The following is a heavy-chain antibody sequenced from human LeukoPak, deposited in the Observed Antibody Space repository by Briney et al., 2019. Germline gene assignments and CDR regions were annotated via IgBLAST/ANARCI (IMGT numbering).Heavy chain of an antibody. V-gene: IGHV1-8*01. CDR2: MNPNSGNT. Sequence: ASVKVSCRASGYTFTSYDINWVRQATGQGLEWMGWMNPNSGNTGYAQKFQGRVTVTRNTSISTAYMELSSLRSEDTAVYYCAVKATVTTQVFDYWGQGTLVTVSS. J-gene: IGHJ4*02. CDR1: GYTFTSYD. CDR3: AVKATVTTQVFDY. D-gene: IGHD4-17*01.